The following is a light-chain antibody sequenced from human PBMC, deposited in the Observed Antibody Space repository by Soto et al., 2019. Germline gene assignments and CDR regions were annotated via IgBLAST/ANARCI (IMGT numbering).Light chain of an antibody. Sequence: DIQMTQSPSTLSASVGDRVTIKCRASQNIGNWLAWYQQRPGKAPNLLIYGASSLQTGVPTRFSGSGFGTEFTLIISSLQPDDFAPYYCQQYDSYPYTFGSGTKLEIK. J-gene: IGKJ2*01. CDR3: QQYDSYPYT. V-gene: IGKV1-5*01. CDR1: QNIGNW. CDR2: GAS.